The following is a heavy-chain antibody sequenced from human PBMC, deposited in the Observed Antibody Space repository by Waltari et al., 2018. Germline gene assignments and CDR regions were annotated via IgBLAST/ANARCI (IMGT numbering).Heavy chain of an antibody. CDR1: GLTLSNYW. CDR3: IRDYGSPY. Sequence: EAQQVEPGGALVQPGGSLRFSCVVSGLTLSNYWMSWVRQAPGKGLEWVANINKDGTETYYVDSVRGRFTISKDDAKNSVYLQMNSLKVEDTAVYYCIRDYGSPYWGQGTLVTVSS. D-gene: IGHD6-19*01. CDR2: INKDGTET. J-gene: IGHJ4*02. V-gene: IGHV3-7*03.